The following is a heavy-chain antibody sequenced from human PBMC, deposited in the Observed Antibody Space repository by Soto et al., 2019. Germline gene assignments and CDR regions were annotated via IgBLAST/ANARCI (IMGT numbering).Heavy chain of an antibody. Sequence: QVQLVQSGAEVKKSGSSVKVSCKASGGTFSSYAISWVRQAPGQGLEWMGGIIPIFGTANYAQKFQGRVTITADESTSTAYMELSSLRSEDTAVYYCASSITAALIYAHFDYWGQGTLVTVSS. D-gene: IGHD6-13*01. CDR2: IIPIFGTA. CDR1: GGTFSSYA. V-gene: IGHV1-69*01. CDR3: ASSITAALIYAHFDY. J-gene: IGHJ4*02.